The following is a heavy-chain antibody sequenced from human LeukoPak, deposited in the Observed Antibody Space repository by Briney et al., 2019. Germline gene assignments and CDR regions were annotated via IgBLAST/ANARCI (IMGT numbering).Heavy chain of an antibody. J-gene: IGHJ6*02. CDR3: AGARWFACMDG. Sequence: GESLKISCKGSEYSFTSYWIGWVRQMPGKGLEWMGIIYPGDSDTRSRPSFPATLAISPDKSLTPAYLQWSRPKASDTAMYYCAGARWFACMDGWGQGTTVTVSS. D-gene: IGHD3-10*01. CDR2: IYPGDSDT. V-gene: IGHV5-51*01. CDR1: EYSFTSYW.